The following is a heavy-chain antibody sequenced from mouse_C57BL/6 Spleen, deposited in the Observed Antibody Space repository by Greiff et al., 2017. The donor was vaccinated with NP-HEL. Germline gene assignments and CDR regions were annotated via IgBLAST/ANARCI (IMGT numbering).Heavy chain of an antibody. V-gene: IGHV1-42*01. Sequence: EVQLQQSGPELVKPGASVKISCKASGYSFTGYYMNWVKQSPEKSLEWIGEINPGTGGTTYNQKFKAKATLTVDKSSSTAYMQLKSLTSEDSAVYYCASFGNYWGQGTTLTVSS. CDR2: INPGTGGT. CDR1: GYSFTGYY. D-gene: IGHD4-1*01. CDR3: ASFGNY. J-gene: IGHJ2*01.